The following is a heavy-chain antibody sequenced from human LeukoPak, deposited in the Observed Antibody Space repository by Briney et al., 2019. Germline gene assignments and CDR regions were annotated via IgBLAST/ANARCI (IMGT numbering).Heavy chain of an antibody. CDR2: ISNSGSTM. Sequence: GVPLTLSCAASGFPFSSYEMKWVPEAPGKGVEWVSYISNSGSTMYYADSVKRRYTISRENAKNSLYLKMNSLRAEDTAVYYCARDTYDSSSYYFDWGQGPLVTVSS. J-gene: IGHJ4*02. V-gene: IGHV3-48*03. CDR3: ARDTYDSSSYYFD. D-gene: IGHD3-22*01. CDR1: GFPFSSYE.